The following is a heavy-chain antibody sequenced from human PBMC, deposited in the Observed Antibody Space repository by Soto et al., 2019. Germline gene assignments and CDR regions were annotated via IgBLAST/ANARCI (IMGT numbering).Heavy chain of an antibody. CDR1: GGSISSYY. V-gene: IGHV4-4*07. CDR3: ARDRKDSCPLSGMDV. CDR2: IYTSGST. J-gene: IGHJ6*02. Sequence: SETLSLTCTVSGGSISSYYWRWIRQPAGKGLEWIGRIYTSGSTNYNPSLKSRVTMSVDTSKNQFSLKLSSVTAADTAVYYCARDRKDSCPLSGMDVWGQGTTVTVSS. D-gene: IGHD2-15*01.